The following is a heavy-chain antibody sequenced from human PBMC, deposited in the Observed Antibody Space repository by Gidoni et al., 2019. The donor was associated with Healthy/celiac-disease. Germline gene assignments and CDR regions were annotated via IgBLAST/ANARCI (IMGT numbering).Heavy chain of an antibody. Sequence: QVQLVESGGGVVQPGRSLRLSCAASGFTFSSYAMHWVRQAPGKGLEWVAVISYDGSNKYYADSVKGRFTISRDNSKNTLYLQMNSLRAEDTAVYYCARSYDFWSGEHWFDPWGQGTLVTVSS. CDR3: ARSYDFWSGEHWFDP. J-gene: IGHJ5*02. V-gene: IGHV3-30-3*01. CDR2: ISYDGSNK. CDR1: GFTFSSYA. D-gene: IGHD3-3*01.